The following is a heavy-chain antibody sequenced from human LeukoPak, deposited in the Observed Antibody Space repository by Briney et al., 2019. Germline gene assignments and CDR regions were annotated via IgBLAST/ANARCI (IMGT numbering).Heavy chain of an antibody. J-gene: IGHJ4*02. Sequence: PGGSLRLSCAASGFTFDDYAMHWVRQAPGKGLEWVSGISWNSGSIGYADSVKGRFTISRDNAKNSLYLQMNSLRAEDRAVYYCARVFGAAAGTGFDYWGQGTLVTVSS. D-gene: IGHD6-13*01. CDR2: ISWNSGSI. CDR1: GFTFDDYA. V-gene: IGHV3-9*01. CDR3: ARVFGAAAGTGFDY.